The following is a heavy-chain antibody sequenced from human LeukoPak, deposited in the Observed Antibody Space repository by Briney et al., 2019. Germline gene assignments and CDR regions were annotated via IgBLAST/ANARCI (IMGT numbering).Heavy chain of an antibody. CDR2: IGNDGKTK. V-gene: IGHV3-33*08. CDR1: GFTFSTYG. J-gene: IGHJ4*02. D-gene: IGHD6-19*01. Sequence: PGRSLRLSCAASGFTFSTYGTHWVRQAPGKGLEWVAVIGNDGKTKYYADSVKGRFTISRDDSKNTLYLQMNSLRADDTGVYYCVRGRGLGEFAVASFDSWGRGTLVTVSS. CDR3: VRGRGLGEFAVASFDS.